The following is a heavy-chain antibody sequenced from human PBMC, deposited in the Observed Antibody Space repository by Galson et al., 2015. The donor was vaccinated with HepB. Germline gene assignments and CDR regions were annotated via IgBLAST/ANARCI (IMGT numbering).Heavy chain of an antibody. CDR2: ISYDGNHE. Sequence: SLRLSCAASGFTFSSYGMHWVRQAPGKGLEWVAVISYDGNHEYYLDSVKGRFTISRDNFKSTLYLQMNSLRAEDTALYYCAKGGVLSGCGTSCYTGDSYMDVWGKGATVTVSS. CDR3: AKGGVLSGCGTSCYTGDSYMDV. D-gene: IGHD2-2*02. J-gene: IGHJ6*04. CDR1: GFTFSSYG. V-gene: IGHV3-30*18.